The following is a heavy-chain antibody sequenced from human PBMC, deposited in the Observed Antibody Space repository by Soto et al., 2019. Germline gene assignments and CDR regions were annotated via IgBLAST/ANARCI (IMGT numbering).Heavy chain of an antibody. J-gene: IGHJ4*02. D-gene: IGHD3-22*01. V-gene: IGHV3-72*01. Sequence: GESLKISCAASGFTFSDYYMTWIRQAPGKGLGWVGRSRDKPQGYSTAYAASVKGRFTTSRDESKNSAYLQMNSLKTEDTAVYYCVRATYFSDSSGYTRCLDYWGQGTLVTVSS. CDR3: VRATYFSDSSGYTRCLDY. CDR2: SRDKPQGYST. CDR1: GFTFSDYY.